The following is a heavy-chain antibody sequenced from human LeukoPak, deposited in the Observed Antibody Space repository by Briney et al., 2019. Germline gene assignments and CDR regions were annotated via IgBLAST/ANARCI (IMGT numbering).Heavy chain of an antibody. V-gene: IGHV4-34*01. J-gene: IGHJ6*03. Sequence: SETLSLTCAVYGGSFSGYYWSWIRQPPGKGLEWIGEINHSGSTNYNPSLKSRVTISVDTSKNQFSLTLSSVTAADTAVYYCARVGWPGGYCSGGSCYEFFYMDVWGKGTTVTVSS. CDR3: ARVGWPGGYCSGGSCYEFFYMDV. D-gene: IGHD2-15*01. CDR2: INHSGST. CDR1: GGSFSGYY.